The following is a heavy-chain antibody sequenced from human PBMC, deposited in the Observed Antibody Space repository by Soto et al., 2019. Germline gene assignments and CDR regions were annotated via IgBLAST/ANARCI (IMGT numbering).Heavy chain of an antibody. Sequence: GGSLRLSCKASGFMFNNSAMTWVRQAPGQGLQWVASVSDNGGSRGGTYYTDSVKGRFTISRDNSKNTLYLQLDSLTGADTAVHYCARAKAVVIAALDIWGQGTMVTVSS. D-gene: IGHD2-21*01. J-gene: IGHJ3*02. CDR1: GFMFNNSA. V-gene: IGHV3-23*01. CDR2: VSDNGGSRGGT. CDR3: ARAKAVVIAALDI.